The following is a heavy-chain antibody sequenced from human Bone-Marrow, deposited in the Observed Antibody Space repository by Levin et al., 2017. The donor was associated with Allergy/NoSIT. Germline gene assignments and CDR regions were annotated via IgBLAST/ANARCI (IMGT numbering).Heavy chain of an antibody. V-gene: IGHV3-33*01. D-gene: IGHD3-10*01. CDR3: ASVAFITMFRCYLDY. Sequence: GESLKISCAASGFTFSNYGMHWVRQAPGKGLEWVAVIWYDGSNKNYAESVKGRFTISRDNSRNTLYLQMNSLRAEDTALYYCASVAFITMFRCYLDYWRQGALVTVSS. CDR2: IWYDGSNK. J-gene: IGHJ4*02. CDR1: GFTFSNYG.